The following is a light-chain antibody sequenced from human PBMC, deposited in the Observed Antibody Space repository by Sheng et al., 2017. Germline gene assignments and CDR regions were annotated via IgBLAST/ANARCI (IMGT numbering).Light chain of an antibody. Sequence: EIVLTQSPGTLSLSPGERATLSCRASQSVSSSYLAWYQQKPGQAPRLLIYGASSRATGIPDRFSGSGSGTDFTLTISRLEPEDFAVYSCQLYGNSPPQLTFGGGTKVEIK. CDR1: QSVSSSY. CDR2: GAS. J-gene: IGKJ4*01. CDR3: QLYGNSPPQLT. V-gene: IGKV3-20*01.